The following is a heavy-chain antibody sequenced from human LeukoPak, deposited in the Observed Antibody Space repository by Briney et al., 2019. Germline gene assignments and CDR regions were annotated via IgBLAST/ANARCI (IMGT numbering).Heavy chain of an antibody. J-gene: IGHJ4*02. CDR1: GFIFSSYG. V-gene: IGHV3-30*18. CDR2: ISFDGSEK. D-gene: IGHD3-10*01. CDR3: AKNADRKWFGELGIRYFDY. Sequence: PGGSLRLSCTASGFIFSSYGMYWVRQAPGKGLGWVATISFDGSEKYYADSVKGRFTISRDNSTNTLYLQVNSLRPDDTAVYYCAKNADRKWFGELGIRYFDYWGQGTLVTGSS.